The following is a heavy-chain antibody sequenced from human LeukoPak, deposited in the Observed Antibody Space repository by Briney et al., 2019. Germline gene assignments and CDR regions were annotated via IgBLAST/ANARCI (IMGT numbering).Heavy chain of an antibody. D-gene: IGHD6-13*01. V-gene: IGHV3-64D*06. CDR1: GFTFSSYA. Sequence: GGSLRLSCSASGFTFSSYAMHWVRQAPGKGLEYVSAISSNGGSTYYADSVKGRFTISRDNSKNTLYLQMSSLRAEDTAVYYCVKGRSTSIAAAGTVRMDVWGQGTTVTVPS. CDR3: VKGRSTSIAAAGTVRMDV. CDR2: ISSNGGST. J-gene: IGHJ6*02.